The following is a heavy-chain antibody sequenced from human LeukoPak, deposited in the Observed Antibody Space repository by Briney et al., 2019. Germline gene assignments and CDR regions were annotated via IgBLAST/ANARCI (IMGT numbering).Heavy chain of an antibody. J-gene: IGHJ6*03. CDR2: ISGSGGST. D-gene: IGHD2-15*01. CDR3: AKDRGDIVVLTPPGNYYMDV. CDR1: GFTFSSYA. Sequence: GGSLRLSCAASGFTFSSYAMSWVRQAPGKGLEWVSAISGSGGSTYYADSVKGRFTISRDNSKNTLYLQMNSLRAEDTAVYYCAKDRGDIVVLTPPGNYYMDVWGKGTTVTVSS. V-gene: IGHV3-23*01.